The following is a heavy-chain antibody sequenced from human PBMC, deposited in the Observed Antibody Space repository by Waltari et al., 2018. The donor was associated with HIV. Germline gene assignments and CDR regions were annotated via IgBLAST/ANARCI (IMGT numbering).Heavy chain of an antibody. Sequence: QVQLMESGGGVVQPGRSLRLSCAASGFTVSTYGMHWVRQAPGKGLEWVAVIWYDGSNTYYTDSVKGRFTISRDNSKNTLYLQMYSLRAEDTAVYYCARDVQGYCGGERCFYGMDVWGQGTTVTVPS. V-gene: IGHV3-33*01. CDR3: ARDVQGYCGGERCFYGMDV. CDR1: GFTVSTYG. CDR2: IWYDGSNT. D-gene: IGHD2-21*01. J-gene: IGHJ6*02.